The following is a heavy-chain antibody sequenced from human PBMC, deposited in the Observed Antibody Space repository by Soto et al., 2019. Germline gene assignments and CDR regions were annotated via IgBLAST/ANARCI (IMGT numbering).Heavy chain of an antibody. CDR1: GDSISRSTYH. CDR2: LIYSGST. CDR3: VAQMVVLDYFDY. V-gene: IGHV4-39*01. Sequence: PSDTLSLTCTVSGDSISRSTYHWGWIRQPPGKGLEWVASLIYSGSTYYNPSLKSRVTISVDTSKNQVSLKVRSVTAADTAVYYCVAQMVVLDYFDYCGQGTLVTVSS. J-gene: IGHJ4*02. D-gene: IGHD3-22*01.